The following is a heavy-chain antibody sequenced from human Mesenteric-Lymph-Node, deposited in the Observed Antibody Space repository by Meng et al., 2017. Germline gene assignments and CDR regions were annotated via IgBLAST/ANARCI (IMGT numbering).Heavy chain of an antibody. V-gene: IGHV4-4*02. CDR1: GGSISSSYW. CDR2: MYHSGTT. CDR3: ATQESRDGHNPY. Sequence: QLQESGPGLVKPSGTLSLTCVVSGGSISSSYWWTWVRQSPGKGLEWIREMYHSGTTNYNPSLKSRVTISMGKSNNQLSLKLNSVTAADTAVYYCATQESRDGHNPYWGQGTLVTVSS. D-gene: IGHD5-24*01. J-gene: IGHJ4*02.